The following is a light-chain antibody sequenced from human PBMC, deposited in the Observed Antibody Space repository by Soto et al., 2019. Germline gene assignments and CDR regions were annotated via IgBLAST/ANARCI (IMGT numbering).Light chain of an antibody. CDR1: SSDVGGYNY. CDR3: SSYTSSSPYV. Sequence: QSALTQPASVSGSAGQSITISCTGTSSDVGGYNYVSWYQQHPGKAPKLMIYEVSNRPSGVSNRFSGSKSGNTASLTISGLQAEDEADYYCSSYTSSSPYVFGTGTKVTVL. J-gene: IGLJ1*01. CDR2: EVS. V-gene: IGLV2-14*01.